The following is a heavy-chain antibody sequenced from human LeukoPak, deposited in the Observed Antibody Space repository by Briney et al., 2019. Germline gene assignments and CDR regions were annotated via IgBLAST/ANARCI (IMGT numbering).Heavy chain of an antibody. Sequence: GGSLRLSCAASGFTFSSYAMHWVRQAPGKGLEWVAVISYDGSNKYYADSVKGRFTISRDNSKNTLYLQMNSLRAEDTAVYYCAKEAYDSSGYYYGYFQHWGQGTLVTVSS. J-gene: IGHJ1*01. D-gene: IGHD3-22*01. CDR1: GFTFSSYA. CDR2: ISYDGSNK. V-gene: IGHV3-30*04. CDR3: AKEAYDSSGYYYGYFQH.